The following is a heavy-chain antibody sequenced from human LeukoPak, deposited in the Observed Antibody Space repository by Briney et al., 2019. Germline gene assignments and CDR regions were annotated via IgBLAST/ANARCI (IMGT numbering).Heavy chain of an antibody. Sequence: ASVTVSFTASGYTFSIYDVNWVRQAAGQGLEWIGWMRPNNGNTGYAQKFQDRVTMTRDTSINTAYMELRSLTSEDTAVYYCARGPPESTSSDSWGQGTLVTISS. D-gene: IGHD2-2*01. J-gene: IGHJ4*02. CDR2: MRPNNGNT. V-gene: IGHV1-8*01. CDR1: GYTFSIYD. CDR3: ARGPPESTSSDS.